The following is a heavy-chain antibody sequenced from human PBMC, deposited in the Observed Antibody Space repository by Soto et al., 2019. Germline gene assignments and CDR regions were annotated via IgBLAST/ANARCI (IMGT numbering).Heavy chain of an antibody. CDR3: AKDRVSEHNNGWPQGS. Sequence: QVQLVESGGGVVQPGRSLRLSCAASGFTFSGYGMHWVRQAPGKGLEWVAVISNDGINKYYGDSVKGRFTISRDNSKNTLYQQMNSLRAEDTAVYYCAKDRVSEHNNGWPQGSWGQGTQVTVSS. J-gene: IGHJ4*02. V-gene: IGHV3-30*18. CDR2: ISNDGINK. D-gene: IGHD6-19*01. CDR1: GFTFSGYG.